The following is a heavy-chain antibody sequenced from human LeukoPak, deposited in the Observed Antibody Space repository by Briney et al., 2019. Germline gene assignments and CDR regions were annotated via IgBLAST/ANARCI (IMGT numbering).Heavy chain of an antibody. D-gene: IGHD3-22*01. Sequence: GRSLTLSCAAAGFTLSSYGMHWVRQAPGKGLEWVAVISYDGSNKYYADSVKGRFTISRDNSKNTLYLQMNSLRAEDTAVYYCAKDTGSMIVVVSAFDIWGQGTMVTVSS. J-gene: IGHJ3*02. CDR3: AKDTGSMIVVVSAFDI. CDR1: GFTLSSYG. CDR2: ISYDGSNK. V-gene: IGHV3-30*18.